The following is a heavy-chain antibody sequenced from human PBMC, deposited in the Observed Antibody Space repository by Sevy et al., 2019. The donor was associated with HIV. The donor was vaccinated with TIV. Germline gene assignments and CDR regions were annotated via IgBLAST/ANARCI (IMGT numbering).Heavy chain of an antibody. D-gene: IGHD3-3*01. CDR1: GFTFSDYY. Sequence: GGSLRLSCAASGFTFSDYYMSWIRQAPGKGLEWVSYISSSGSTIYYADSVKGRFPISKDNAKNSLYLQMNSLRAEDTAVYYCASYYDVWSGYPPAQYYYGMDVWGQGTTVTVSS. J-gene: IGHJ6*02. V-gene: IGHV3-11*04. CDR2: ISSSGSTI. CDR3: ASYYDVWSGYPPAQYYYGMDV.